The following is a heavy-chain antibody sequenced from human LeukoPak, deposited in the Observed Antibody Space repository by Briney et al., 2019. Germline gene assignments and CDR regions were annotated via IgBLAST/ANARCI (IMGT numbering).Heavy chain of an antibody. CDR3: ARDGSSWSRLVLNASGWFDP. J-gene: IGHJ5*02. Sequence: PSETLSLTCAVYGGSFSGYYWSWIRQPPGKGLEWIGETNHSGSTNYNPSLKSRVTISVDTSKNQFSLKLSSVTAADTAVYYCARDGSSWSRLVLNASGWFDPWGQGTLVTVSS. CDR2: TNHSGST. D-gene: IGHD6-13*01. CDR1: GGSFSGYY. V-gene: IGHV4-34*01.